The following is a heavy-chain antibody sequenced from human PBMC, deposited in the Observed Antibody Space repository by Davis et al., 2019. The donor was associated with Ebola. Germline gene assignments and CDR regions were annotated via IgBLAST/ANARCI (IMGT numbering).Heavy chain of an antibody. V-gene: IGHV4-34*01. D-gene: IGHD3-3*01. CDR3: ARESDFWSGTDY. CDR2: INHSGST. CDR1: GGSFSGYY. J-gene: IGHJ4*02. Sequence: PSETLSLTCAVYGGSFSGYYWSWIRQPPGKGLEWIGEINHSGSTNYNPSLKSRVTMSVDTSKNQFSLKLSSVTAADTAVYYCARESDFWSGTDYWGQGTLVTVSS.